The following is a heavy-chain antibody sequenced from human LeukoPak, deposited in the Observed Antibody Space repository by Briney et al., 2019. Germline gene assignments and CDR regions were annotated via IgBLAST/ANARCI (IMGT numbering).Heavy chain of an antibody. J-gene: IGHJ6*03. Sequence: GGSLSLSCAASGFSFNNAWMSWVRQAPGKGLEWVGRIESKFDGGTSDYAAPVKGRFTISRDDSKNTLYLQINSLKTEDTAVYYCTTDSLGWAENYYYYYMDVWGKGTTVTVSS. V-gene: IGHV3-15*04. CDR3: TTDSLGWAENYYYYYMDV. D-gene: IGHD6-19*01. CDR1: GFSFNNAW. CDR2: IESKFDGGTS.